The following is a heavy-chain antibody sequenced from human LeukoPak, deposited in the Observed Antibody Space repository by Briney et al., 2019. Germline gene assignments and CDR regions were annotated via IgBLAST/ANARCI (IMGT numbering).Heavy chain of an antibody. CDR2: INPNSGGT. Sequence: GASVKVSCKASGYTFTGYYVHWVRQAPGQGLEWMGWINPNSGGTNYAQKFQGSVTMTRDTSISTAYMELSRLRSDDTAVYYCARDPNDYSNYYYYYMDVWGKGTTVTVSS. CDR1: GYTFTGYY. CDR3: ARDPNDYSNYYYYYMDV. J-gene: IGHJ6*03. D-gene: IGHD4-11*01. V-gene: IGHV1-2*02.